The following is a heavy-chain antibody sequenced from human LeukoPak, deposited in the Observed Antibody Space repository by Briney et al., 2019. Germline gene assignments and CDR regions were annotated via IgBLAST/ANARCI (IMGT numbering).Heavy chain of an antibody. D-gene: IGHD2-8*01. CDR2: INPNTGDT. J-gene: IGHJ5*02. V-gene: IGHV1-2*02. CDR3: ARDVIMGYGQGWFDP. Sequence: AAVKVSCKGSGYRFIDYFIHWVRQAPGQGPECMGLINPNTGDTKYVQRFQGRVTMTRDTASSTAYMELSGLNSDDTAMYFCARDVIMGYGQGWFDPWGQGTLVTVSS. CDR1: GYRFIDYF.